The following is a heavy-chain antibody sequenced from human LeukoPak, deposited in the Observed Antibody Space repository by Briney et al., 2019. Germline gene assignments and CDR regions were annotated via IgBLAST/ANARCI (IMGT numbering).Heavy chain of an antibody. J-gene: IGHJ4*02. CDR1: GFTFSSYW. D-gene: IGHD3-10*01. CDR3: ARAAKYPRYYYGSGSYCHFDY. V-gene: IGHV3-7*01. CDR2: IKQDGSEK. Sequence: PGGSLRLSCAASGFTFSSYWMSWVRQAPGKGLEWVANIKQDGSEKYYVDSVKGRFTISRDNAKNSLYLQMNSLRAEDTAVYYCARAAKYPRYYYGSGSYCHFDYWGQGTLVTVSS.